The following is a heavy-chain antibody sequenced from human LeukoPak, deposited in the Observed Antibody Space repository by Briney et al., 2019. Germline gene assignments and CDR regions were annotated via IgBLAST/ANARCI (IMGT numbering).Heavy chain of an antibody. J-gene: IGHJ4*02. CDR1: GFTFSSYG. D-gene: IGHD5-18*01. Sequence: GGSLRLSCAASGFTFSSYGMHWVRQAPGKGPEWVAVIWYDGSNKYYADSVKGRFTISRDNSKNTLYLQMNSLRAEDTAVYYCARDQRGYSYGNFDYWGQGTLVTVSS. CDR2: IWYDGSNK. CDR3: ARDQRGYSYGNFDY. V-gene: IGHV3-33*01.